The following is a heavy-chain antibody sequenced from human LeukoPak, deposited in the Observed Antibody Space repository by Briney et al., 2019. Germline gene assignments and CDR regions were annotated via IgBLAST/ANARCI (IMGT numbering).Heavy chain of an antibody. Sequence: KPSETLSLTCAVYGGSFSGYYWSWIRQPPGKGLEWIGEINHSGSTNYNPSLKSRVTISVDTSKNQFSLKLSSVTAADRAVYYCARVGPIAAAGTKYFQHWGQGTLVTVSS. D-gene: IGHD6-13*01. CDR2: INHSGST. CDR3: ARVGPIAAAGTKYFQH. J-gene: IGHJ1*01. V-gene: IGHV4-34*01. CDR1: GGSFSGYY.